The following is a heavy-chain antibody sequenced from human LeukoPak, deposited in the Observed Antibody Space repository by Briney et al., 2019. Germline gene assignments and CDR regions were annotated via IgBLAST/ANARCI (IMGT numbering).Heavy chain of an antibody. J-gene: IGHJ4*02. CDR1: GYTFTGYY. V-gene: IGHV1-2*02. CDR3: ARQEADPHQLLFR. D-gene: IGHD2-2*01. CDR2: INPNSGGT. Sequence: ASVKVSCKASGYTFTGYYMHWVRQAPGQGLGWMGWINPNSGGTNYAQKFQGRVTMTRDTSISTAYMELSRLRSDDTAVYYCARQEADPHQLLFRWGQGTLVTVSS.